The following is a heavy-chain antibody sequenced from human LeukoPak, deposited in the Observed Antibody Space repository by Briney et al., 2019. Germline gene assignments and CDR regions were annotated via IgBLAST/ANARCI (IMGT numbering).Heavy chain of an antibody. CDR1: GGSFSGYY. V-gene: IGHV4-34*01. D-gene: IGHD5-12*01. CDR3: ARGVIVATTWGDYYYYYMDV. J-gene: IGHJ6*03. CDR2: INHSGST. Sequence: PSETLSLTCAVYGGSFSGYYWSWIRQPPGKGLEWIGEINHSGSTNYNPSLKSRVTISVDTSKNQFSLKLSSVTAADTAVYYCARGVIVATTWGDYYYYYMDVWGKGTTVTVSS.